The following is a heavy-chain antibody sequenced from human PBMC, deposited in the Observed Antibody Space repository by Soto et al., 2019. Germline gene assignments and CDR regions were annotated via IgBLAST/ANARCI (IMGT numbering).Heavy chain of an antibody. D-gene: IGHD1-26*01. CDR1: GFTFGDYA. J-gene: IGHJ6*02. Sequence: GGSLRLSCTASGFTFGDYAMSWVRQAPGKGLEWVGFIRSKAYGGTTEYAASVKGRFTISRDDSKSIAYLQMNSLKTEDTAVYYCTRDGGWELYYYYGMDVWGQGTTVTVSS. CDR3: TRDGGWELYYYYGMDV. CDR2: IRSKAYGGTT. V-gene: IGHV3-49*04.